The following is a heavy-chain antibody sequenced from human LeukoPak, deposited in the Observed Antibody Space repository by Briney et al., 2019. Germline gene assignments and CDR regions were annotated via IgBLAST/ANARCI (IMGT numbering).Heavy chain of an antibody. CDR1: GGSFTGYY. Sequence: SETLSLTCAVYGGSFTGYYWSWIRQPPGNGLEWIGEINHSGSTNYNPSLKSRVTKSVDTSKNQFSLKLSSVTAADTAVYYCARASYYDFWSGYYTMYNWFDPWGQGTLVTVSS. CDR3: ARASYYDFWSGYYTMYNWFDP. J-gene: IGHJ5*02. CDR2: INHSGST. D-gene: IGHD3-3*01. V-gene: IGHV4-34*01.